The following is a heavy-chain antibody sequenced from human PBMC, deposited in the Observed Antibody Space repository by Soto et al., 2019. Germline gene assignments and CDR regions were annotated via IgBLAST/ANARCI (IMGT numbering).Heavy chain of an antibody. V-gene: IGHV3-30*18. J-gene: IGHJ6*02. CDR1: GFTFSSYG. CDR3: AKDLYGVHSGGYDLVYYYGMDV. Sequence: PGGSLRLSCAASGFTFSSYGMHWVRQAPGKGLEWVAVISYDGSNKYYADSVKDRFTISRDNSKNTLYLQMNSLRAEDTAVYYCAKDLYGVHSGGYDLVYYYGMDVWGQGTTVTVSS. CDR2: ISYDGSNK. D-gene: IGHD5-12*01.